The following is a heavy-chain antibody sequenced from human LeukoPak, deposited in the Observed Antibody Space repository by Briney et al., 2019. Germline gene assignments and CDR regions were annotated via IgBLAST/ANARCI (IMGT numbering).Heavy chain of an antibody. CDR1: GGSFNDYS. D-gene: IGHD6-13*01. CDR2: IDHSGST. J-gene: IGHJ4*02. V-gene: IGHV4-34*01. CDR3: ARLGLYTSSWHRYYYFDY. Sequence: SETLSLTCGVHGGSFNDYSWTWIRQSPGKGLEWIGEIDHSGSTSYNPSLKSRFTMSVDASKNQFSLRLSSVTAADTAVYYCARLGLYTSSWHRYYYFDYWGQGTLVTVSS.